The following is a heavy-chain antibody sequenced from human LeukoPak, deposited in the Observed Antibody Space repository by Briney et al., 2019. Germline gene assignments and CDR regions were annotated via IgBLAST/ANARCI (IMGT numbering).Heavy chain of an antibody. D-gene: IGHD3-10*01. Sequence: AASVKVSCKASGYTFTSYGISWVRQAPGQGLEWMGWISAYNGNTNYAQKLQGRVTMTTDTSTSTAYMELRSLRSDDTAVYYCARGGFDYYGSGTFDYWGQGTLATVSS. V-gene: IGHV1-18*01. CDR3: ARGGFDYYGSGTFDY. CDR1: GYTFTSYG. CDR2: ISAYNGNT. J-gene: IGHJ4*02.